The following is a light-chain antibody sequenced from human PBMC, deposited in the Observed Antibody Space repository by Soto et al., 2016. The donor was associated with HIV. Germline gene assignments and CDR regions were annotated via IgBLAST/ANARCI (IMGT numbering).Light chain of an antibody. CDR2: AAS. CDR1: QGVSGF. V-gene: IGKV1-8*01. J-gene: IGKJ1*01. CDR3: QQYYSYPWT. Sequence: AIRMTQSPSSLSASTGDRVTITCRASQGVSGFLAWYQQKPGKAPNLLIYAASTLQSGVPSRFSGSGSGTDFTPTITCLQSEDFATYYCQQYYSYPWTFGQGTKVEIK.